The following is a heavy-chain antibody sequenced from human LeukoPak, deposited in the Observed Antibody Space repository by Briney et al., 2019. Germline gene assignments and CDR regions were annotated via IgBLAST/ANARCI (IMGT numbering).Heavy chain of an antibody. CDR1: GFTFSSYG. V-gene: IGHV3-30*02. D-gene: IGHD4-23*01. CDR2: IRYDGSNK. J-gene: IGHJ4*02. Sequence: GGSLRLSCAASGFTFSSYGMHWVRQAPGKGLEWVAFIRYDGSNKYYADSVKGRFTISRDNSKNTLYLQMNGLRAEDTAVYYCAKDADYGGNSFDYWGQGTLVTVSS. CDR3: AKDADYGGNSFDY.